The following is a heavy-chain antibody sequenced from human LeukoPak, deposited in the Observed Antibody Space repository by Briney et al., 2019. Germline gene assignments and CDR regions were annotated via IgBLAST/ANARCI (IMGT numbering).Heavy chain of an antibody. Sequence: GGSLRLSCAASGFTFSSYSMNWVRQAPGKGLEWVSYISSSSSTIYYADSVKGRFTISRDNAKNSLYLQMNSLRAEDTAVYYCARDLGYCSSTSCHVSDYWGQGTLVTVSS. CDR3: ARDLGYCSSTSCHVSDY. CDR1: GFTFSSYS. CDR2: ISSSSSTI. D-gene: IGHD2-2*03. V-gene: IGHV3-48*04. J-gene: IGHJ4*02.